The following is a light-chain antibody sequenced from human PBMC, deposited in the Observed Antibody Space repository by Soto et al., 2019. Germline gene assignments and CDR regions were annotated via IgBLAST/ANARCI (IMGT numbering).Light chain of an antibody. CDR3: QSYDGSLRGYV. CDR2: GNT. V-gene: IGLV1-40*01. Sequence: QSVLTQPPSVSGAPGQRVTISCTGRSSNIGAGYDVHWYQQLPGTVPKLLIYGNTNRPSGVPDRFSGSKSGTSDSLAITGLQSEDEADYYCQSYDGSLRGYVFGTGTKLTVL. J-gene: IGLJ1*01. CDR1: SSNIGAGYD.